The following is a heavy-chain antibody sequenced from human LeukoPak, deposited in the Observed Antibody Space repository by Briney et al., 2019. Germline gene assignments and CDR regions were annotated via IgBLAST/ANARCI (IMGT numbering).Heavy chain of an antibody. D-gene: IGHD4-23*01. Sequence: ASVKVSCKTSGYRFNVYDILWVRQAPGHGLDYVGWISTYTGRANYAQKFQGRVSMITDTSTSTAYLELTNLTSSDTGLYYCARADGTNSGTNAFDVWGLGTWSPSLQ. V-gene: IGHV1-18*01. CDR3: ARADGTNSGTNAFDV. CDR2: ISTYTGRA. CDR1: GYRFNVYD. J-gene: IGHJ3*01.